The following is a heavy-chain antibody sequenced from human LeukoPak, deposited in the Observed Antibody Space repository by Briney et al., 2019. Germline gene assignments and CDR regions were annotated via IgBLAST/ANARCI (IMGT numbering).Heavy chain of an antibody. CDR2: IKGDGSEK. Sequence: QPGGSLRLSCAASGFTFSSYAMTWVRQAPGKGLEWVANIKGDGSEKNYVDSVKGRFTISRDNAEKSVYLQMNSLRAEDTAVYFCARGYGAPDIWGQGTMVTVSS. CDR3: ARGYGAPDI. V-gene: IGHV3-7*04. D-gene: IGHD4-17*01. CDR1: GFTFSSYA. J-gene: IGHJ3*02.